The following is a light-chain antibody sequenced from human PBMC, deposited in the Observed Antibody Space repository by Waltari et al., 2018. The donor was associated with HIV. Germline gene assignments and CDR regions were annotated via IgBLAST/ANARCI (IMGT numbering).Light chain of an antibody. CDR3: QQFQNLPVT. CDR2: HAS. J-gene: IGKJ1*01. CDR1: QDISNY. Sequence: DVQLTQSPSSLSASVGDRVTITCQASQDISNYLNWYQQTPGKAPKLLIYHASNLEMGVPSRFSGSGSGTDFTFTISSLQPEDIATYYCQQFQNLPVTFGQGTKVEIK. V-gene: IGKV1-33*01.